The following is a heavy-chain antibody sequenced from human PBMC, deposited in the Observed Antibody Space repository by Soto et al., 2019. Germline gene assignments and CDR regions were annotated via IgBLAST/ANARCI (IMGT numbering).Heavy chain of an antibody. Sequence: PSETLSLTCTVSGGSISSGDYYWSWIRQPPGKGLEWIGYIYYSGSTYYNPSLKSRVTISVDTSKNQFSLKLSSVTAADTAVYYCARDQWEPTGHYYGMDVWGQGTTVTVSS. CDR3: ARDQWEPTGHYYGMDV. J-gene: IGHJ6*02. CDR2: IYYSGST. CDR1: GGSISSGDYY. V-gene: IGHV4-30-4*01. D-gene: IGHD1-26*01.